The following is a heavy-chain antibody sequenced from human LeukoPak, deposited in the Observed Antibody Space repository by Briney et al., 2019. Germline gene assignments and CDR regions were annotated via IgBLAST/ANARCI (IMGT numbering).Heavy chain of an antibody. CDR3: AKDRVGNSRGWYDY. J-gene: IGHJ4*02. Sequence: QTGGSLRLSCAASGFTFTTYWMSWVRQPPGKGLEWVANIKQDGTEKYYVDSVKGRFTISRDNAKNSLYLQMNSLRAEDTALYYCAKDRVGNSRGWYDYWGQGTLVTVSS. CDR1: GFTFTTYW. V-gene: IGHV3-7*03. CDR2: IKQDGTEK. D-gene: IGHD6-19*01.